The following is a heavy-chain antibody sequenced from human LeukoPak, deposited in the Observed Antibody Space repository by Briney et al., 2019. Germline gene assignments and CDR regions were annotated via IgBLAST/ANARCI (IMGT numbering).Heavy chain of an antibody. D-gene: IGHD3-9*01. Sequence: SETLSLTCAVYGGSFSGYYWSWIRQPPGKGLEWIGEINHSGSTNYNPSLKSRVTISVDTSKNQFSLKLSSVTAADTAVYYCARGLEYYDILTGYYIGWFDPWGQGTLVTVSS. V-gene: IGHV4-34*01. J-gene: IGHJ5*02. CDR2: INHSGST. CDR3: ARGLEYYDILTGYYIGWFDP. CDR1: GGSFSGYY.